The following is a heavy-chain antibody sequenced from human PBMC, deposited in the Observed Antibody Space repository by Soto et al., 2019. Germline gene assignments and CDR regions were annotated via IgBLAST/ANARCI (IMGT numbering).Heavy chain of an antibody. CDR1: GYTFTSYG. V-gene: IGHV1-18*01. J-gene: IGHJ6*02. Sequence: ASVKVSCKASGYTFTSYGISWVRQAPGQGLEWMGWISAYNGNTNYAQKLQGRVTMTTDTSTSTAYMELRSLRSDDTAVYYCARGPDRFLEWLLPSYYGMDVWGQGTTVTVSS. CDR3: ARGPDRFLEWLLPSYYGMDV. CDR2: ISAYNGNT. D-gene: IGHD3-3*01.